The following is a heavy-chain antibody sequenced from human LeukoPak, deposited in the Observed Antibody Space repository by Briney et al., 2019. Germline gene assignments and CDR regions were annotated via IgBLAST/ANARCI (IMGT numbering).Heavy chain of an antibody. CDR1: GGSFSGYY. CDR3: ARGPLYSSSWFDY. J-gene: IGHJ4*02. Sequence: SETLSLTCAVYGGSFSGYYWSWIRQPPRKGLEWIGEINHSGSTNYNPSLKSRVTISVDTSKNQFSLKLSSVTAADTAVYYCARGPLYSSSWFDYWGQGTLVTVSS. V-gene: IGHV4-34*01. CDR2: INHSGST. D-gene: IGHD6-13*01.